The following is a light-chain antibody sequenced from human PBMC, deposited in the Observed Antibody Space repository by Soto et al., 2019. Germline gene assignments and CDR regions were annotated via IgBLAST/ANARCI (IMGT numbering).Light chain of an antibody. Sequence: DIQMTQSPSTLSASVGDRVTITCRASQSISSWLAWYQQKPGKAPKLLIYDASSLESGVPSRFSGSGSGTDFTLTISSLQPDDFATYYCQHLPWTFGQGTKVEIK. CDR3: QHLPWT. CDR2: DAS. V-gene: IGKV1-5*01. J-gene: IGKJ1*01. CDR1: QSISSW.